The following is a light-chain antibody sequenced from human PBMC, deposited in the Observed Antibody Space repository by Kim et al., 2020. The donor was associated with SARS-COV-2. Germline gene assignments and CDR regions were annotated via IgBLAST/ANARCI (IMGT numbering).Light chain of an antibody. Sequence: TCTLSSGYSNYKVDWYRQRPGKGPRFVMRVGTGGIVGSKGDGIPDRFSVLGSGLNRYLTIKNIQEEDESDYHCGADHGSGSNFVVFGGGTKLTVL. CDR2: VGTGGIVG. J-gene: IGLJ2*01. CDR3: GADHGSGSNFVV. CDR1: SGYSNYK. V-gene: IGLV9-49*01.